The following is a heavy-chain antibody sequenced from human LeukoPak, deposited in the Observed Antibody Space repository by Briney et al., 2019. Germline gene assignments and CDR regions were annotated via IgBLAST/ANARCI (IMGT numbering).Heavy chain of an antibody. J-gene: IGHJ4*02. CDR2: IRYDGNNK. D-gene: IGHD3-10*01. CDR3: AKYYYGSGSQRYFDY. CDR1: ALTFSNYG. V-gene: IGHV3-30*02. Sequence: PRGSLRLSCAASALTFSNYGMHWVRQAPGKGLEWVAFIRYDGNNKNYADFVKGRFTISRDNSKNTLYLQMSSLRAVDTAVYYCAKYYYGSGSQRYFDYWGQGTLVTVSS.